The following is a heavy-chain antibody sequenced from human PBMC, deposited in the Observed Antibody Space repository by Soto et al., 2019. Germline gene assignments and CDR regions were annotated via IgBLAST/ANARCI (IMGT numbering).Heavy chain of an antibody. Sequence: VQLVQSGAEVKKPGASVRVSCKTSGYTFINYGITWVRQAPGQGLEWMGWLSAYNGDTSSSEKLQDRFTMTTDTSTNTVYMDLRSLTSDDTAVYYCARGGEVGVAGSAAFDMWGQGTMVTVSS. J-gene: IGHJ3*02. V-gene: IGHV1-18*01. CDR2: LSAYNGDT. CDR3: ARGGEVGVAGSAAFDM. D-gene: IGHD3-3*01. CDR1: GYTFINYG.